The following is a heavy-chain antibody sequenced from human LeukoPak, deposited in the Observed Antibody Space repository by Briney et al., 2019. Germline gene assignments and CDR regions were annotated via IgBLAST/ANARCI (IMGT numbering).Heavy chain of an antibody. CDR2: ISGSGGST. CDR1: GFTFSSYA. D-gene: IGHD6-19*01. V-gene: IGHV3-23*01. Sequence: GGFLRLSCAASGFTFSSYAMSWVRQAPGKGLEWVSAISGSGGSTYYADSVKGRFTISRDNSKNTLYLQMNSLRAEDTAVYYCAKRGAYSSGWFDYWGQGTLVTVSS. CDR3: AKRGAYSSGWFDY. J-gene: IGHJ5*01.